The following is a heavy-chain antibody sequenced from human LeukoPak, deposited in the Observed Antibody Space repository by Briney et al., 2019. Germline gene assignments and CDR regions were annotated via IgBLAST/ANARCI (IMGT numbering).Heavy chain of an antibody. CDR3: ARTYGSGSYRILDY. J-gene: IGHJ4*02. CDR2: IIPIFGTA. Sequence: SVKVSCKASGGTFSSYAISWVRQAPGQGLEWMGGIIPIFGTANYAQKLQGRVTMTTDTSTSTAYMELRSLRSDDTAVYYCARTYGSGSYRILDYWGQGTLVTVSS. CDR1: GGTFSSYA. V-gene: IGHV1-69*05. D-gene: IGHD3-10*01.